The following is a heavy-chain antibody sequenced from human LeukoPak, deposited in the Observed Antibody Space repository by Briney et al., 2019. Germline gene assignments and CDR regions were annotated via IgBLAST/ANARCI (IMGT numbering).Heavy chain of an antibody. J-gene: IGHJ4*02. CDR3: TKPLIYCTNGVCPSEF. CDR1: GHDFTRHW. V-gene: IGHV5-51*01. CDR2: IYPGDSDT. Sequence: GESLKISCQGSGHDFTRHWIAWVRQKPGKGLEWMGIIYPGDSDTRYNPFFQGQVAISADKSISTAYLQWSSLRASDTAMYYCTKPLIYCTNGVCPSEFWGQGTLVTVSS. D-gene: IGHD2-8*01.